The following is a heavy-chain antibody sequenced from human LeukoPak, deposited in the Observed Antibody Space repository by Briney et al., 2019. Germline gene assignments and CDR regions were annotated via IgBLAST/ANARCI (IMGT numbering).Heavy chain of an antibody. CDR3: TRGQGLYH. Sequence: GVLRLSCAASGFTFSDSTMSWYRQAPGKGLEWVGFVRRKVYGGTTEYAASVKGRFTISRDDSKSIAYLQMDSLKTEDTAVYYCTRGQGLYHWGQGTLVTVSS. V-gene: IGHV3-49*03. D-gene: IGHD2/OR15-2a*01. CDR1: GFTFSDST. J-gene: IGHJ4*02. CDR2: VRRKVYGGTT.